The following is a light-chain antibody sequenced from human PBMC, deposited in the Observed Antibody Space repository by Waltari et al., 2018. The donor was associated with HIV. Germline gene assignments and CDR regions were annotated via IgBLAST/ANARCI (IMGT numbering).Light chain of an antibody. J-gene: IGLJ2*01. CDR2: DVS. CDR3: SSYTSSSTPLVV. CDR1: SSDVGGYNY. Sequence: SAIPHPPSVSGSPGQSITISCTGTSSDVGGYNYVSWYQQHPGKAPKLMIYDVSNRPSGVSNRFSGSKSGNTASLTISGLQAEDEADYYCSSYTSSSTPLVVFGGGTKLTVL. V-gene: IGLV2-14*03.